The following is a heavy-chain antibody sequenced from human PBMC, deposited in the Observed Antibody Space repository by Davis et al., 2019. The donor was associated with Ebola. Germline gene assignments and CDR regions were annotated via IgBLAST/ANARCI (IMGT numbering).Heavy chain of an antibody. D-gene: IGHD6-19*01. J-gene: IGHJ5*02. V-gene: IGHV3-21*01. CDR3: ARDEGSGWYTRFDP. CDR2: ISSSSSYI. CDR1: GFTFSSYS. Sequence: GGSLRLSCAASGFTFSSYSMNWVRQAPGKGLEWVSSISSSSSYIYYADSVKGRFTISRDNAKNSLYLQMNSLRAEDTAVYYCARDEGSGWYTRFDPWGQGTLVTVSS.